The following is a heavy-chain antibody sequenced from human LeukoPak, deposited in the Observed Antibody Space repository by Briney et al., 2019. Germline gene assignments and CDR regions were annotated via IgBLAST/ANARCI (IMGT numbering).Heavy chain of an antibody. V-gene: IGHV4-4*08. D-gene: IGHD3-22*01. CDR3: ARGSYSSGYYRY. CDR2: IYTSGST. J-gene: IGHJ4*02. CDR1: GVSISSYY. Sequence: PSETLSLTCTVSGVSISSYYWSWVRQPPGEGMEWVGYIYTSGSTNYTPSLKSRVTISVDTSKNQFSLKLSSVTAADTAVYYCARGSYSSGYYRYWGQGTLVTVSS.